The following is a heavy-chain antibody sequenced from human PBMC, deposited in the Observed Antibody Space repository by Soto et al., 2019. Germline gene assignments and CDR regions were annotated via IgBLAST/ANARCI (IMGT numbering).Heavy chain of an antibody. J-gene: IGHJ4*02. CDR3: VLPTAKGY. D-gene: IGHD2-2*01. Sequence: EVQLLESGGGLVQPGGSLRLSCVASGFTFSTYAMSWVRQAPGKGLEWVSGISDSGGRTYYADSVKGRFTISRDNSKNKLYLQMNSLKAEDTAIYYCVLPTAKGYWGQGTLVSVSS. CDR1: GFTFSTYA. CDR2: ISDSGGRT. V-gene: IGHV3-23*01.